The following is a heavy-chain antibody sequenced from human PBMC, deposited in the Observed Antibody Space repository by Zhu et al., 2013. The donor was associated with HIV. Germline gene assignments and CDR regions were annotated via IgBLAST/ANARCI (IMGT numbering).Heavy chain of an antibody. CDR3: ARDRSGGAIRQHSYYYYYGMDV. CDR2: IIPIFGTA. Sequence: QVQLVQSGAEVKKPGSSVKVSCKASGGTFSSYAISWVRQAPGQGLEWMGGIIPIFGTANYAQKFQGRVTITADKSTSTAYMELSSLRSEDTAVYYCARDRSGGAIRQHSYYYYYGMDVWGQGTTVTVSS. V-gene: IGHV1-69*06. J-gene: IGHJ6*02. D-gene: IGHD2-15*01. CDR1: GGTFSSYA.